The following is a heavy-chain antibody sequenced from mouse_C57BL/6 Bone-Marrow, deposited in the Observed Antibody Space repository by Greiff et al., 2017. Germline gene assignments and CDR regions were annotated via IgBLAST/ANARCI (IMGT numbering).Heavy chain of an antibody. Sequence: VQLQQSGPELVKPGASVKISCKASGYTFTDYYMNWVKQSHGKSLEWIGDINPNNGGTSYNQKFKGKATLPVDKSSRTDYMELRSLTSEDSAVYYCARKKFITTVVEDYWGQGTTLTVSS. V-gene: IGHV1-26*01. CDR2: INPNNGGT. J-gene: IGHJ2*01. D-gene: IGHD1-1*01. CDR1: GYTFTDYY. CDR3: ARKKFITTVVEDY.